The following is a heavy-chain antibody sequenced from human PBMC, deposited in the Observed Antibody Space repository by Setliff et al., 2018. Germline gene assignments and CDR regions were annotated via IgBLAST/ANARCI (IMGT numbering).Heavy chain of an antibody. V-gene: IGHV3-30-3*01. CDR3: ARVPGGDEGFGAFDI. Sequence: GGSLRLSCAASGFTFSSYAMHWVRQAPGKGLEWVAVISYDGSNKYYADSVKGRFTISRDNSKNTLYLQMNSLRAEDTAVYYCARVPGGDEGFGAFDIWGQGTMVTVSS. CDR2: ISYDGSNK. CDR1: GFTFSSYA. D-gene: IGHD2-21*01. J-gene: IGHJ3*02.